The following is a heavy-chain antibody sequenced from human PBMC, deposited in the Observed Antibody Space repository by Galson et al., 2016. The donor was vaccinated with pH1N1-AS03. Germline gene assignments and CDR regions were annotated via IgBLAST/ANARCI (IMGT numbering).Heavy chain of an antibody. CDR1: GFTFKNFG. D-gene: IGHD5-24*01. J-gene: IGHJ5*02. Sequence: SLRLSCAASGFTFKNFGMHWVRQAPGKGLEWVAVIWYDGTNKFYADSVKGRFTISRDNSKSTVYLQMNSLGGEDTAVYYCARRGSDGYNHFFDQWGQGTLVTVSS. V-gene: IGHV3-33*01. CDR3: ARRGSDGYNHFFDQ. CDR2: IWYDGTNK.